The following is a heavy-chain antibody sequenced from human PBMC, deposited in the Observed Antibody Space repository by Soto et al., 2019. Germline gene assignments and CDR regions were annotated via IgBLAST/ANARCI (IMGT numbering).Heavy chain of an antibody. CDR2: INPSGGST. V-gene: IGHV1-46*01. CDR3: ARGRESYYLDV. CDR1: GYTFTNYY. J-gene: IGHJ6*02. Sequence: QVQLVQSGAEVKKPGASVKVSCKASGYTFTNYYMHWVRQAPGQGLEWMGIINPSGGSTSYAQKCQVRVTMTRDTSTSTVYMGLSSLRSEDTAVYYCARGRESYYLDVWGQGTTVTVSS. D-gene: IGHD3-10*01.